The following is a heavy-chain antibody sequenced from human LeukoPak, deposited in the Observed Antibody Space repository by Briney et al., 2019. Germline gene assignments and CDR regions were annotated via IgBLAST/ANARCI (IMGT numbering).Heavy chain of an antibody. J-gene: IGHJ4*02. D-gene: IGHD3-10*01. CDR1: GFTLSSYA. CDR2: ISVSGNT. CDR3: ARAKPKNMVRGLIMRRESRYYFDY. V-gene: IGHV3-23*01. Sequence: SGGSLRLSCAASGFTLSSYAMSWVRQGPGKGLEWVSAISVSGNTYHADSVKGRFTISRDSSKNTLYLQMNSLRAEDAAVYYCARAKPKNMVRGLIMRRESRYYFDYWGQGTLVTVSS.